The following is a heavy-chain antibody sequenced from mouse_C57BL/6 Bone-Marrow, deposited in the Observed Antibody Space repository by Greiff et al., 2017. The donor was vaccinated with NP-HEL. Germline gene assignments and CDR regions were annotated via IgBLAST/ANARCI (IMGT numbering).Heavy chain of an antibody. CDR3: ARSYYDYDGGVGFAY. CDR2: IDPSDSYT. V-gene: IGHV1-50*01. D-gene: IGHD2-4*01. J-gene: IGHJ3*01. Sequence: QVQLQQPGAELVKPGASVKLSCKASGYTFTSYWMQWVKQRPGQGLEWIGEIDPSDSYTNYNQKFKGKATLTVDTSSSTAYMQLSSLTSEDSAFYYCARSYYDYDGGVGFAYGGKGTLVTVSA. CDR1: GYTFTSYW.